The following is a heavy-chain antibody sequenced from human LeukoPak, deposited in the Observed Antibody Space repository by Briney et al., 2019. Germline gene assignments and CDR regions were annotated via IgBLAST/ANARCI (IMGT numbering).Heavy chain of an antibody. J-gene: IGHJ4*02. CDR1: EFSFETYW. CDR3: ARDFYYYASGKAFDY. D-gene: IGHD3-10*01. V-gene: IGHV3-7*01. Sequence: PGGSLRLSCVAPEFSFETYWMSWVRQAPGKGLEWVANIKQDGSEKYYVDSVKGRFTISRDNAKNSLYLQMNSLRAEDTAVYYCARDFYYYASGKAFDYWGQGTLVTVSS. CDR2: IKQDGSEK.